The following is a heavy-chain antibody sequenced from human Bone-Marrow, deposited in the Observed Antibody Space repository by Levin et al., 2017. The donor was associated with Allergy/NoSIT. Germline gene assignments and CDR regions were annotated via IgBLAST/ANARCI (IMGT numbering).Heavy chain of an antibody. V-gene: IGHV1-46*01. Sequence: ASVKVSCKASGYTFTSYYMHWVRQAPGQGLEWMGIVNPSGDNTRNAQRFQGRVTMTSDTSTSTVYMELRSLRSEDTAEYYCTRAGYYDSSVRVMGAFDIWGQGTMVTVSS. J-gene: IGHJ3*02. CDR2: VNPSGDNT. CDR1: GYTFTSYY. CDR3: TRAGYYDSSVRVMGAFDI. D-gene: IGHD3-22*01.